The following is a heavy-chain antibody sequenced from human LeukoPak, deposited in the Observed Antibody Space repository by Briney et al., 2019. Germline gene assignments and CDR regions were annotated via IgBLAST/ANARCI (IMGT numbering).Heavy chain of an antibody. CDR2: IYYSGST. V-gene: IGHV4-30-4*08. CDR3: ARDHSPYDFWSGYYIGDVGMDV. J-gene: IGHJ6*03. Sequence: PSETLSLTCTVSGGSISSGDYYWSWTRQPPGEGLEWIGYIYYSGSTYYNPPLKSRVTISVDTSKNQFSLKLSSVTAADTAVYYCARDHSPYDFWSGYYIGDVGMDVWGKGTTVTVSS. CDR1: GGSISSGDYY. D-gene: IGHD3-3*01.